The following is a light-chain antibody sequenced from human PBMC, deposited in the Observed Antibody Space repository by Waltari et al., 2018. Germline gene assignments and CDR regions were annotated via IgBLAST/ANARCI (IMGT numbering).Light chain of an antibody. CDR1: QSISNN. J-gene: IGKJ2*01. Sequence: EMVMTQSPATLSVSPGERATLSCRASQSISNNLAWYQQKLGQAPRLRIFGATNRASGIPARFSGSGSGTEFTLTISSLQSEDFVFYYCLQYSNWPPYTFGQGTKLEI. V-gene: IGKV3-15*01. CDR2: GAT. CDR3: LQYSNWPPYT.